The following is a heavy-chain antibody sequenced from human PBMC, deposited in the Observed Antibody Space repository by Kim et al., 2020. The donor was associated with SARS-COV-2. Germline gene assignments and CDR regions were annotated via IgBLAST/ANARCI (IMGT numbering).Heavy chain of an antibody. D-gene: IGHD3-3*01. V-gene: IGHV4-59*08. Sequence: SETLSLTCTASGGIISSYYWSWIRQPPGKGLEWVGYIYYSGSTKYNASFKSRLTISADTSKNQLLLKLSTVTGADKAALYCATIRLLGWLSPDYYMYGGG. CDR2: IYYSGST. J-gene: IGHJ6*03. CDR1: GGIISSYY. CDR3: ATIRLLGWLSPDYYMYG.